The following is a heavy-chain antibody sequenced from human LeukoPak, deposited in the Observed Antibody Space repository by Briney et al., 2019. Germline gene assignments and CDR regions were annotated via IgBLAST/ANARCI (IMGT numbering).Heavy chain of an antibody. D-gene: IGHD3/OR15-3a*01. V-gene: IGHV3-23*01. Sequence: PGGSLRLSCAASGFTFDNYRMSWVRQAPGKGLEWVSTVNADGGNTYYADSVKGRFTISRDNSKNTLYLQMNSLRAEDTAVYYCAKVRSRELSGLVIIPLYYFDYWGQGTLVTVSS. CDR1: GFTFDNYR. CDR3: AKVRSRELSGLVIIPLYYFDY. J-gene: IGHJ4*02. CDR2: VNADGGNT.